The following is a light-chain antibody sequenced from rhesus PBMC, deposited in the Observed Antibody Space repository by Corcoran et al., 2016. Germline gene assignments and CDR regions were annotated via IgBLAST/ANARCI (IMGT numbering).Light chain of an antibody. V-gene: IGKV1-46*01. CDR2: SAS. CDR1: QSFSSS. J-gene: IGKJ1*01. Sequence: DIQMTPSPSSLSASVGDTVTITCRASQSFSSSLAWYQQKQGKDPKLLIYSASSLQFGVPSRFSGSKSGTDFTLTIRRLQPEDIASYDCQQYYIYPRTFGQGTKVEIK. CDR3: QQYYIYPRT.